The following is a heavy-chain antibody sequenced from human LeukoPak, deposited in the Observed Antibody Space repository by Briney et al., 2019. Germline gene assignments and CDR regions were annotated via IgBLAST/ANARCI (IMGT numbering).Heavy chain of an antibody. CDR1: GFTFTTSW. Sequence: SGGSLRLSCAASGFTFTTSWMHWFRQAPGKGLEWVSSISSSSSYKYYTDSVKGRFTISRDNAKNSLYLQMNSLRAEDTAVYYCARSAAGTYYWGQGTLVTVSS. V-gene: IGHV3-21*01. CDR3: ARSAAGTYY. J-gene: IGHJ4*02. D-gene: IGHD1-1*01. CDR2: ISSSSSYK.